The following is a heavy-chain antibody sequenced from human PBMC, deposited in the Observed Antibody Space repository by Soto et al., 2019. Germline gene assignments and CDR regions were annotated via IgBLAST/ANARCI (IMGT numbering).Heavy chain of an antibody. CDR3: VRYGTKTLRDWFDP. D-gene: IGHD1-1*01. CDR2: IYATGTT. J-gene: IGHJ5*02. V-gene: IGHV4-4*07. CDR1: GASISGFY. Sequence: SETLSLTCTVSGASISGFYWSWIRKSAGKGLEWIGRIYATGTTDYNPSLKSRVMMSVDTSKKQFSLKLRSVTAADTAVYYCVRYGTKTLRDWFDPWGQGISVTVSS.